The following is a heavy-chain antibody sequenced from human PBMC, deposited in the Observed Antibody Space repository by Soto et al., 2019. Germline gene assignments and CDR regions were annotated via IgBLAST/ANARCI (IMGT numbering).Heavy chain of an antibody. Sequence: EVQLLESGGGLVQPGGSLRLSCAASGFTFNSYVMNWVRQAPGKGMEWVSGISGGGGTTYYADSVRGRFTISRDNSKHTLYLQMNSLRAEDTAVYYCAKGPGMVYGMAPSDYWGQGTLVTVSA. CDR2: ISGGGGTT. CDR3: AKGPGMVYGMAPSDY. D-gene: IGHD2-8*01. J-gene: IGHJ4*02. CDR1: GFTFNSYV. V-gene: IGHV3-23*01.